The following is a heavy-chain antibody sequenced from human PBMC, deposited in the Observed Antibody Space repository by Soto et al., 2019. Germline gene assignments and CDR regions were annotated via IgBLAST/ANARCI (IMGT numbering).Heavy chain of an antibody. CDR3: VRGPVVPGAVLDLYYLDY. Sequence: PGGSLRLSCAAFGFTFGDHYMYWFLHAPLNGLQWVGRIRNKANSYTREYAASVKGRFSISRDDSQNSLYLQMNSLKTEDTAVYYCVRGPVVPGAVLDLYYLDYWGQGTLVTVSS. CDR1: GFTFGDHY. CDR2: IRNKANSYTR. J-gene: IGHJ4*02. V-gene: IGHV3-72*01. D-gene: IGHD2-2*02.